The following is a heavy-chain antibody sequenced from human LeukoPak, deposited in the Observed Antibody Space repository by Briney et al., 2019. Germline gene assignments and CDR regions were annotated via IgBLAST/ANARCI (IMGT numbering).Heavy chain of an antibody. CDR3: ATNSIGYCSGGSCYQVSDY. CDR1: GYSISSGYY. V-gene: IGHV4-38-2*02. D-gene: IGHD2-15*01. J-gene: IGHJ4*02. Sequence: SETLSLTCTVSGYSISSGYYWGWIRQPPGKGLEWIGSIYHSGSTYYNPSLKSRVTISVDKSKKQFSLKLSSVTAADTAVYYCATNSIGYCSGGSCYQVSDYWGQGTLVTVSS. CDR2: IYHSGST.